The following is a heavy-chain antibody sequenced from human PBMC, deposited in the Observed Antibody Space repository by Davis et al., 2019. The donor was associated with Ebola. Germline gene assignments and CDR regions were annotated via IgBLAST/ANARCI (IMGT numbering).Heavy chain of an antibody. CDR1: GFTFSSYS. CDR3: AREGKIFGCDY. V-gene: IGHV3-74*01. J-gene: IGHJ4*02. CDR2: IKTDGSMT. D-gene: IGHD3-3*01. Sequence: GESLKISCAASGFTFSSYSMNWVRQAPGKGLVWVSRIKTDGSMTGYGDSVQGRFTISRDNAKNTLYLQMNDLRAEDTAVYYCAREGKIFGCDYWGQGALVSVSS.